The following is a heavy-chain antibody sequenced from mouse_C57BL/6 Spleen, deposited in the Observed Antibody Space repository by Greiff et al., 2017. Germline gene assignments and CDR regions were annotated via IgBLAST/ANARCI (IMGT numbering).Heavy chain of an antibody. D-gene: IGHD1-1*01. CDR3: ARSNYGSSFWFAY. V-gene: IGHV1-7*01. CDR1: GYTFTSYW. Sequence: VQLQQSGAELAKPGASVKLSCKASGYTFTSYWMHWVKQRPGQGLEWIGYINPSSGYSKYNQKFKDKATLTADKSSSTAYMQLGSLTYDDSAVYYCARSNYGSSFWFAYWGQGTLVTVSA. J-gene: IGHJ3*01. CDR2: INPSSGYS.